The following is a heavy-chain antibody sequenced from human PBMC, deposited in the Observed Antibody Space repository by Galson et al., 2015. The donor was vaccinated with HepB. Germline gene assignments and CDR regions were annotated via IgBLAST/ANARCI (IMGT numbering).Heavy chain of an antibody. Sequence: TLSLTCSVSGDSISNNGYFWSWIRQHPGKGLEWIGYIYSSGRTSYNPSLKSRPTISTDTSKNHFSLTLSSVTAADTAVYFRARGGSPLFVWGQPQCNFFDYWGRGTLVTVSS. V-gene: IGHV4-31*03. CDR1: GDSISNNGYF. D-gene: IGHD3-16*01. CDR3: ARGGSPLFVWGQPQCNFFDY. CDR2: IYSSGRT. J-gene: IGHJ4*02.